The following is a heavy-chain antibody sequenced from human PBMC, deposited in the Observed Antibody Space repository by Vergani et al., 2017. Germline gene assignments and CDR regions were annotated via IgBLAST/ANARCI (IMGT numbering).Heavy chain of an antibody. CDR3: ARDNYAARPVGGFDY. D-gene: IGHD6-6*01. CDR1: GGTFSSYA. Sequence: QVQLVQSGAEVKKPGSSVKVSCKASGGTFSSYAISWVRQAPGQGLEWMGGIIPIFGTANYAQKFQGRVTLTADESTSTAYMELSSLRSEDTAVYYCARDNYAARPVGGFDYWGQGTLVTVSS. CDR2: IIPIFGTA. J-gene: IGHJ4*02. V-gene: IGHV1-69*01.